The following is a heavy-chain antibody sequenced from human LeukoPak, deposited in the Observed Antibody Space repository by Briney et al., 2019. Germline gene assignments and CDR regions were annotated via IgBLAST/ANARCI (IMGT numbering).Heavy chain of an antibody. D-gene: IGHD5-18*01. J-gene: IGHJ4*02. CDR1: GFTFSSYA. CDR3: AKGDLGYGYFDY. V-gene: IGHV3-23*01. Sequence: GGSLGLSCAASGFTFSSYAMSWVRQAPGKGLEWVSAISGSGGSTYYADSVKGRFTISRDNSKNTLYLQMNSLRAEDTAVYYCAKGDLGYGYFDYWGQGTLVTVSS. CDR2: ISGSGGST.